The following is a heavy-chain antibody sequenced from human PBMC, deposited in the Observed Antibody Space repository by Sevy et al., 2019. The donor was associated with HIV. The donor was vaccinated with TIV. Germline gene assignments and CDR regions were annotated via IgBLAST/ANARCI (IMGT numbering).Heavy chain of an antibody. Sequence: GGSLRLSCAASGLKFSTYAMSWVRQAPGRGLEWVSTITGSGGNTYYADSVKGRFTISRDNSKNTLYLQMNSLRAEDTAVYYCAKDRNYAYYAFDIWGQGTMVTVSS. J-gene: IGHJ3*02. V-gene: IGHV3-23*01. CDR1: GLKFSTYA. CDR2: ITGSGGNT. D-gene: IGHD1-7*01. CDR3: AKDRNYAYYAFDI.